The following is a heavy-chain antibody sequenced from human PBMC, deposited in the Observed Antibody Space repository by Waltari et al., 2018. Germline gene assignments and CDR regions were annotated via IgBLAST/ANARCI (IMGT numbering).Heavy chain of an antibody. CDR1: GFTFSSYA. D-gene: IGHD6-13*01. CDR2: ISGSGGST. J-gene: IGHJ3*02. CDR3: AKDLEQQLDPDAFDI. Sequence: EVQLLESGGGLVQPGVSLRLSCAASGFTFSSYAMSWVRQAPGKGLEWVSAISGSGGSTYYADSVNGRFTISRDNSKNTLYLQMNSLRAEDTAVYYCAKDLEQQLDPDAFDIWGQGTMVTVSS. V-gene: IGHV3-23*01.